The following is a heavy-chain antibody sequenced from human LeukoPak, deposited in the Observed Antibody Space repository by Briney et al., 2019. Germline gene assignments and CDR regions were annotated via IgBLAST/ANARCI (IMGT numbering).Heavy chain of an antibody. CDR2: VNPNSGDT. J-gene: IGHJ5*01. CDR3: ARASGSYWWFDS. V-gene: IGHV1-2*02. Sequence: GASVNVSCKASGYTFTGYYLHWVRQASGQGLEWMGCVNPNSGDTNYAQKFQGSVTMTRDTSISTVYMELSRLRSDDTAVYYCARASGSYWWFDSWGQGTLVTVSS. D-gene: IGHD1-26*01. CDR1: GYTFTGYY.